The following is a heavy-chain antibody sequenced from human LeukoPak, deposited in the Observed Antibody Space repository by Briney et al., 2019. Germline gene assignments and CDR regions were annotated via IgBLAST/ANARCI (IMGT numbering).Heavy chain of an antibody. J-gene: IGHJ4*02. Sequence: PSETLSLTCTVSGGSISSSSYYWGWIRQPPGKGLEWIGSIYYSGSTYYNPSLKSRVTISVDTSKNQFSLKLSSVTAADTAVYYCARHRDIVATYFDYWGQGTLVTVSS. CDR1: GGSISSSSYY. CDR2: IYYSGST. V-gene: IGHV4-39*01. D-gene: IGHD5-12*01. CDR3: ARHRDIVATYFDY.